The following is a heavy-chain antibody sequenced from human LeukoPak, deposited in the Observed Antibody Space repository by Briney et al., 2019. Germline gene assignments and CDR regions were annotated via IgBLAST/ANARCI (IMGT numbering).Heavy chain of an antibody. Sequence: GASVKVSCKASGYTFTSYGISWVRQPPGQGLEWMGWISAYNGNTNYAQKLQGRVTMTTDTSTSTACMELRSLRSDDTAVYYCAREIRNYDFWSGYYSPSWFDPWGQGTLVTVSS. CDR3: AREIRNYDFWSGYYSPSWFDP. D-gene: IGHD3-3*01. CDR2: ISAYNGNT. V-gene: IGHV1-18*01. J-gene: IGHJ5*02. CDR1: GYTFTSYG.